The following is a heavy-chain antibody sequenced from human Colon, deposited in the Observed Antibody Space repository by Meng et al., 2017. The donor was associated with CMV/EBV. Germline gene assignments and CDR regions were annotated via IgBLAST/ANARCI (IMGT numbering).Heavy chain of an antibody. CDR2: IIPILGIA. D-gene: IGHD3-9*01. CDR3: ARGPAPSGFGNNWFDP. V-gene: IGHV1-69*10. J-gene: IGHJ5*02. Sequence: SGGTFSSYAISWVRQAPGQGLEWMGGIIPILGIANYAQKFQGRVTITADKSTSTAYMELSSLRSEDTAVYYCARGPAPSGFGNNWFDPWGQGTLVTVSS. CDR1: GGTFSSYA.